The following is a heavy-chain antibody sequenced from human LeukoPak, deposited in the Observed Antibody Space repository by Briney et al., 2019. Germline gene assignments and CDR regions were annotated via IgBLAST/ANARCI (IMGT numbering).Heavy chain of an antibody. V-gene: IGHV3-21*01. CDR1: GFTFSSYS. CDR3: ARDESSAPSYFDY. D-gene: IGHD6-6*01. CDR2: ISSSSSYI. Sequence: PGGSLRLSCAASGFTFSSYSMNWVRQAPGKGLEWVSSISSSSSYIYYADSVKGRFTISRDNAKNSLYLRMNSLRAEDTAVYYCARDESSAPSYFDYWGQGTLVTVSS. J-gene: IGHJ4*02.